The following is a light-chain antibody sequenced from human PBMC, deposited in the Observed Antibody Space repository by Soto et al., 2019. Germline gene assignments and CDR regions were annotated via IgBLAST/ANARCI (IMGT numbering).Light chain of an antibody. V-gene: IGKV3-20*01. Sequence: EIVLTQSPGTLSLSPGERATLSCRASQSVSSSYLAWYQQKPGQAPRLLIYGASSRATGIPDKFSGSGSGTDFTLTISSLEPEDFAVYYCQQYGSAPRVWTVGQGTKVEIK. CDR1: QSVSSSY. CDR2: GAS. J-gene: IGKJ1*01. CDR3: QQYGSAPRVWT.